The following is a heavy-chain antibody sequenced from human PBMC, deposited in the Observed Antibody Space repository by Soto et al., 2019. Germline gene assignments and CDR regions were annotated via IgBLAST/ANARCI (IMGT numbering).Heavy chain of an antibody. CDR3: AGEPRGGSYDMDV. J-gene: IGHJ6*02. CDR2: IWSDGSRA. Sequence: GSLRLSCAAARLTLSTFDMPWVRQAPGKGLEWVALIWSDGSRAFYADSVQGRFIISRDNSKYTLYLQMNSLRVEDTAVYYCAGEPRGGSYDMDVWGQGTTVTVSS. D-gene: IGHD3-16*01. V-gene: IGHV3-33*01. CDR1: RLTLSTFD.